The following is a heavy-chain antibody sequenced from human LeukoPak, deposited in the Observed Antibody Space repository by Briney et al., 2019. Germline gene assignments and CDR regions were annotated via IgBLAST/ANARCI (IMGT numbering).Heavy chain of an antibody. CDR2: ISSSGSTI. J-gene: IGHJ4*02. D-gene: IGHD3-9*01. CDR3: ASMADWYDILTGFHFDY. CDR1: GFTFSDYY. Sequence: PGGSLRLSCAASGFTFSDYYMSWIRQAPGKGLEWVSYISSSGSTIYYADSVKGRFTISRDNAKNSLYLQMNSLRAEDTAVYYCASMADWYDILTGFHFDYWGQGTLVTVSS. V-gene: IGHV3-11*04.